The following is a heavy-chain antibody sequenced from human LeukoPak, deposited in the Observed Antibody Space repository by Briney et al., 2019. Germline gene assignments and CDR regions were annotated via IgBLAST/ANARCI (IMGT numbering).Heavy chain of an antibody. V-gene: IGHV3-30*04. CDR1: GFTFSSYV. CDR3: ATAWAYYYDSSGDAFDI. J-gene: IGHJ3*02. Sequence: PGRSLRLSCAASGFTFSSYVMHWVRQAPGKGLEWVAIISYDGSNEYYADSVKGRFTISRDNSKNTLYLQMNSLRAGDTAVYYCATAWAYYYDSSGDAFDIWGQGTMVTVSS. D-gene: IGHD3-22*01. CDR2: ISYDGSNE.